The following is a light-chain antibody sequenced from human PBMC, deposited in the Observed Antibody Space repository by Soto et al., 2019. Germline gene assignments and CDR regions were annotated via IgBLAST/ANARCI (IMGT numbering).Light chain of an antibody. CDR1: QGISTY. CDR3: QNYNGAPWT. J-gene: IGKJ1*01. Sequence: DIQMTQSPSSLSASVGDRVTITCRASQGISTYLVWYQQKPGTVPKLLIFAASTLQSGVPSRFSGSGSGTDFTLIISSLQPEDVATYYCQNYNGAPWTFGQGTKVEIK. CDR2: AAS. V-gene: IGKV1-27*01.